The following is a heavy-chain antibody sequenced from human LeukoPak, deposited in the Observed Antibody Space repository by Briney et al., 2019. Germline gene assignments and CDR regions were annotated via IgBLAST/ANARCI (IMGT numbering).Heavy chain of an antibody. D-gene: IGHD6-19*01. J-gene: IGHJ4*02. V-gene: IGHV3-30*02. CDR1: GFRFSSFD. CDR2: IESDGTKE. CDR3: AKEGSGWYYLDY. Sequence: GGSLRLSCAASGFRFSSFDIHWVRQAPGKGLEWVTFIESDGTKEYYADSVKGRFTISRDNSKNTVYVQMNTLRAEDTAVYYCAKEGSGWYYLDYWGQGTVVTVSS.